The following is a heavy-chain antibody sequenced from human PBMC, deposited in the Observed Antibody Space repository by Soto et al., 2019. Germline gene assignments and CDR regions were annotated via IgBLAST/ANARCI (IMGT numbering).Heavy chain of an antibody. CDR2: ISGYNGNT. J-gene: IGHJ6*02. Sequence: QVRLVQSAAEVKKPGASVKVSCKASGYTFSSYGISWVRQAPGQGLEWMGWISGYNGNTNFAQNLQGRVTMTTDTPTSTAFMELRSLRSDDTAVYHCARIADCRITTCSFPSRFHIRGYYYYYGMDVWGQGTTVTVSS. CDR3: ARIADCRITTCSFPSRFHIRGYYYYYGMDV. D-gene: IGHD2-2*01. CDR1: GYTFSSYG. V-gene: IGHV1-18*01.